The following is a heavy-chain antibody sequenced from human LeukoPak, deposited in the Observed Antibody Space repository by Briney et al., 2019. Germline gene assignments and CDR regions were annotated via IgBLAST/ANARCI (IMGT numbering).Heavy chain of an antibody. CDR1: GFTFSDYY. CDR3: ARVRLVGATRCDFDC. Sequence: PGGSLRLSCAASGFTFSDYYMSWIRQAPGKGLEWVSYISSSGSIIYYADSVKGRFTISRANAKNTLYLQMNSLRAEDTAMYYCARVRLVGATRCDFDCWGQGTLVTVSS. J-gene: IGHJ4*02. V-gene: IGHV3-11*04. CDR2: ISSSGSII. D-gene: IGHD1-26*01.